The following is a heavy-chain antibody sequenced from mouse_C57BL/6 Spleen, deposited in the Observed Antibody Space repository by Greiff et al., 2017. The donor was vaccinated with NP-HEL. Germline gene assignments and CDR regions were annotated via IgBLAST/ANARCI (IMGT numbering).Heavy chain of an antibody. CDR2: INPNNGGT. Sequence: EVQLQQSGPELVKPGASVKISCKASGYTFTDYYMNWVKQSHGKSLEWIGDINPNNGGTSYNQTFKGKATLTVDKSSSTAYMELRSLTSEDSAVYYCARSTTVGAPFAYWGQGTLVTVSA. CDR1: GYTFTDYY. D-gene: IGHD1-1*01. J-gene: IGHJ3*01. CDR3: ARSTTVGAPFAY. V-gene: IGHV1-26*01.